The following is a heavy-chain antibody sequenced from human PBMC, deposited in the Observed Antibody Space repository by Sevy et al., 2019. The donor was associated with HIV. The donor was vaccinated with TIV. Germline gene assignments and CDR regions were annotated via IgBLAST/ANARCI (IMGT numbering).Heavy chain of an antibody. CDR3: ARPMVRGATPNWFDP. CDR2: INDSGST. CDR1: GGYFSGYY. D-gene: IGHD3-10*01. J-gene: IGHJ5*02. V-gene: IGHV4-34*01. Sequence: SETLSLTCAVYGGYFSGYYWSWIRQPPGKGLEWIGEINDSGSTNYNPSLKSRVTISVDTSKNQFSLKVSSVTAAGTAVYYCARPMVRGATPNWFDPWGQGALVTVSS.